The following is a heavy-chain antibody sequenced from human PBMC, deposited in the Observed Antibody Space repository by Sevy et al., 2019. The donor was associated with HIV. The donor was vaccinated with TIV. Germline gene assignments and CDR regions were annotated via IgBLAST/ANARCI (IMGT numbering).Heavy chain of an antibody. CDR1: GFTFTYYS. D-gene: IGHD3-22*01. CDR2: ISSDGRKK. Sequence: GGSLRLSCAASGFTFTYYSMHWVRQAPGKGLEWVAVISSDGRKKNFADSVKGRFIISRDNSKNTMSLQMNSLRLEDTAVYFCAKEGYYYDSRSSDWFDPWGQGSLVTVSS. CDR3: AKEGYYYDSRSSDWFDP. V-gene: IGHV3-30*04. J-gene: IGHJ5*02.